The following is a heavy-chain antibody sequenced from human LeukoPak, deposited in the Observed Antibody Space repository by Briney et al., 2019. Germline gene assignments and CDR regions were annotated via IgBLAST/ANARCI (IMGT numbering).Heavy chain of an antibody. V-gene: IGHV3-48*03. CDR2: ISSSGSTI. J-gene: IGHJ6*03. Sequence: GGSLRLSCAASGFTFSGYEMNWVRQAPGKGLGWVSYISSSGSTIYDADSVKGQFTIFRDNAKNSLYLQMNSLRAEDTAVYYCARGFYYMDVWGKGTTVTVSS. CDR3: ARGFYYMDV. CDR1: GFTFSGYE.